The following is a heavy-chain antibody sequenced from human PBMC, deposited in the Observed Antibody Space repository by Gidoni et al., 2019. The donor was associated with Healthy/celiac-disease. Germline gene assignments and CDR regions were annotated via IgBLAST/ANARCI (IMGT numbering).Heavy chain of an antibody. CDR3: AKAPPPVIILFDY. J-gene: IGHJ4*02. V-gene: IGHV3-23*01. D-gene: IGHD3-3*01. Sequence: EVQLLESGGGLVQPGGSLRLSCAAYGFTFSRYAMSWVRQAPGKGLEWVSAISGSGGSTYYADSVKGRFTISRDNSKNTLYLQMNSLRAEDTAVYYCAKAPPPVIILFDYWGQGTLVTVSS. CDR1: GFTFSRYA. CDR2: ISGSGGST.